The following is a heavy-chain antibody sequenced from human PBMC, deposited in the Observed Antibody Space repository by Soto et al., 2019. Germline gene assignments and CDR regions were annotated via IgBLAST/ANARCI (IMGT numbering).Heavy chain of an antibody. V-gene: IGHV4-34*01. CDR3: ARWTYYYDSRFWLDP. D-gene: IGHD3-22*01. CDR2: INHSGST. Sequence: PSETLSLTCAVYGGSFSGYYWSWIRQPPGKGLEWIGEINHSGSTNYNPSLKSRVTISVDTSKNQFSLKLSSVTAADTAVYYCARWTYYYDSRFWLDPWGQGTLVTVSS. J-gene: IGHJ5*02. CDR1: GGSFSGYY.